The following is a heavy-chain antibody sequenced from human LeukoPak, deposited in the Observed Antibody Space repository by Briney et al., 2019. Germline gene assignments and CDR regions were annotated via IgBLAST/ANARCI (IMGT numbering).Heavy chain of an antibody. CDR3: ARDGYCSSTSCFTYNWFDP. Sequence: ASVKVSCKDSGYTFTSYGISWVRPAPGQGLEWMGWISAYNGNTNYAQKLQGRVTMTTDTSTSTAYMELRSLRSDDTAVYYCARDGYCSSTSCFTYNWFDPWGQGTLVTVSS. D-gene: IGHD2-2*02. J-gene: IGHJ5*02. CDR1: GYTFTSYG. CDR2: ISAYNGNT. V-gene: IGHV1-18*01.